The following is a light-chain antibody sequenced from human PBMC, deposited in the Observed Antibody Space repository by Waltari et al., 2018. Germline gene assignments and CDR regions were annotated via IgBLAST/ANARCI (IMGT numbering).Light chain of an antibody. CDR2: DAT. CDR1: QSVSSY. J-gene: IGKJ4*01. Sequence: EIVLTQSPATLSLSPGERATLSCRASQSVSSYLAWYQQKPGQAPRLLIYDATNRAPGIPARFSGSGSGTDFTPTISSLEPEDFAVYYCQQRSNWLTFGGGTKVEIK. V-gene: IGKV3-11*01. CDR3: QQRSNWLT.